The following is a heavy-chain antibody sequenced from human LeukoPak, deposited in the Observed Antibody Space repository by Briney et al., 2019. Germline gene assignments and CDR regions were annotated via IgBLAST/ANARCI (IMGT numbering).Heavy chain of an antibody. D-gene: IGHD3-22*01. CDR2: INPSGGRI. CDR3: ARSPGNYYDSSGNFDY. J-gene: IGHJ4*02. V-gene: IGHV1-46*01. Sequence: ASVKVSCEASGYTFTSYYMHWVRQAPGQGLEWMGIINPSGGRISYAQKFRGSVTMTRDTFTSTVYMEMSSLRSEDTAVYYCARSPGNYYDSSGNFDYWGQGTLVTVSS. CDR1: GYTFTSYY.